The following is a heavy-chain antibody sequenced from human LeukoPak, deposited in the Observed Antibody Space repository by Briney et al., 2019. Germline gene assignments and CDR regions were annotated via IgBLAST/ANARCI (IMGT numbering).Heavy chain of an antibody. V-gene: IGHV4-59*01. J-gene: IGHJ2*01. Sequence: SETLSLTCTVSGGSISSYYWSWIRQPPGKGLEWIGYIYYSGSTNYSPSLKSRVTVSVDTSKNQFSLKLSSVTAADTAVYYCARGGYSYGPAGYFDLWGRGTLVTVSS. CDR3: ARGGYSYGPAGYFDL. CDR1: GGSISSYY. D-gene: IGHD5-18*01. CDR2: IYYSGST.